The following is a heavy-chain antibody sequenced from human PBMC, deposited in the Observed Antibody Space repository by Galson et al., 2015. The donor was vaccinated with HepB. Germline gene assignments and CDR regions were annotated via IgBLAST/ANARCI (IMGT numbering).Heavy chain of an antibody. CDR3: ASIYSGSYYYDSY. CDR2: INSDGRTT. Sequence: SLRLSCAASGFTFSSYWMHWVRQAPGKGLVWVSRINSDGRTTTYADSVKGRFTISRDNAKNTLFLQMNFLRAEDTAVYYCASIYSGSYYYDSYWGHGTLVTVSS. J-gene: IGHJ4*01. D-gene: IGHD3-22*01. CDR1: GFTFSSYW. V-gene: IGHV3-74*01.